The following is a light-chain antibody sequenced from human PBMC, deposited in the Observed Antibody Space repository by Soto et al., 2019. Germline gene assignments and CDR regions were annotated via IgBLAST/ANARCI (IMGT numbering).Light chain of an antibody. J-gene: IGKJ4*01. V-gene: IGKV3-20*01. Sequence: EFVLTQSPGTLSLSPGERATLSFRASQTVRNNYLAWYQQKPGQAPRLLIYDASSRATGIPDRFSGGGSGTDFTLTISRLEPEDFAVYYCQQYGSSPLTFGGGTKVDIK. CDR2: DAS. CDR1: QTVRNNY. CDR3: QQYGSSPLT.